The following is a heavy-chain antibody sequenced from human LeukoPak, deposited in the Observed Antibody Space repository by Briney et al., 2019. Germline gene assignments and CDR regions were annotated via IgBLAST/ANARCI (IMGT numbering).Heavy chain of an antibody. D-gene: IGHD5-18*01. CDR3: ARENSYGAPLDY. CDR1: EFPFTNYA. Sequence: GGSLRLSCAASEFPFTNYAMHWVRQAPGKGLEWVAVISNDGRSKYHADSVKGRFTISRDDSKKTVYLQMNSLRGEDSAVYFCARENSYGAPLDYWGQGSLVTVSS. CDR2: ISNDGRSK. J-gene: IGHJ4*02. V-gene: IGHV3-30*03.